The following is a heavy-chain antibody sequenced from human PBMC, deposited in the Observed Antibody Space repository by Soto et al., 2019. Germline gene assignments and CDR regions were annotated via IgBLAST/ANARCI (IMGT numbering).Heavy chain of an antibody. J-gene: IGHJ4*02. CDR3: VKDDGGNPSTEPH. CDR1: GITIRNYP. D-gene: IGHD2-15*01. V-gene: IGHV3-23*01. CDR2: ISGSGDRT. Sequence: EVQLQEPVGGLVQPGGSLRLSCAASGITIRNYPMSWVRQAPGKGLDWVSGISGSGDRTYYEDSAKGRFTISKDVSKNSLSLQLDSLRVEDTAVYFCVKDDGGNPSTEPHWGQGTLVTVSS.